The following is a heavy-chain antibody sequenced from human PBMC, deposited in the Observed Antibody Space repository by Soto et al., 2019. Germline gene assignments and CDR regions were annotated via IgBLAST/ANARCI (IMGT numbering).Heavy chain of an antibody. D-gene: IGHD3-22*01. CDR1: GFTFSSYA. CDR3: AKADYDSSGYTPFFDY. V-gene: IGHV3-23*01. J-gene: IGHJ4*02. Sequence: GGSLRLSCAASGFTFSSYAMSWVRQAPGKGLEWVSAISGSGGSTYYADSVKGRFTISRDNSKNTLYLQMNSLRAEDTAVYYCAKADYDSSGYTPFFDYWGQGTLVTVSS. CDR2: ISGSGGST.